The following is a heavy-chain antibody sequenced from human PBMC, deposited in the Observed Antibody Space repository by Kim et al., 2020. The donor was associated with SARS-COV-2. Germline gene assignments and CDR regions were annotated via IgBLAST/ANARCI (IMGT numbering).Heavy chain of an antibody. Sequence: ADSVKGRFTISRDNSKHTLFLQMSSLRAEDTAAYYCAKVSGGSCYYRCDSWGQGTQVTVSS. CDR3: AKVSGGSCYYRCDS. D-gene: IGHD2-15*01. J-gene: IGHJ4*02. V-gene: IGHV3-23*01.